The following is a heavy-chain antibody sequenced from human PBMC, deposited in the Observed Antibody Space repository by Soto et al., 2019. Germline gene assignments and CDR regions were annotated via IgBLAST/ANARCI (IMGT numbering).Heavy chain of an antibody. V-gene: IGHV1-3*01. D-gene: IGHD2-21*02. CDR2: INAGNGNT. CDR1: GYTFTSYA. J-gene: IGHJ4*02. CDR3: ARVRCGGDCYLIDY. Sequence: ASVKVSCKASGYTFTSYAMHWVRQAPGQRLEWMGWINAGNGNTKYSQKFQGRVTITRDTSASTAYMELSSLRSEDTAVYYCARVRCGGDCYLIDYWGPGTMVTVSS.